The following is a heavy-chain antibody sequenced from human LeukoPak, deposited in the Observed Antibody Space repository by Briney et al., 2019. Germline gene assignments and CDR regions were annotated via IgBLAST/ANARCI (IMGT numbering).Heavy chain of an antibody. D-gene: IGHD3-3*01. CDR1: GFTFSSYG. Sequence: GGTLRLSCAASGFTFSSYGMSWVRQAPGKGLEWVSAISGSGGSTYYADSVKGRFTISRDNSKNTLYLQMNSLRAEDTAVYYCAANYDFWSGYSVYWGQGTLVTVSS. V-gene: IGHV3-23*01. CDR3: AANYDFWSGYSVY. CDR2: ISGSGGST. J-gene: IGHJ4*02.